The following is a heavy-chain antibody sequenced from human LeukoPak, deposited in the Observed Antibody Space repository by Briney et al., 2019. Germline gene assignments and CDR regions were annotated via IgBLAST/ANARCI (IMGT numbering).Heavy chain of an antibody. V-gene: IGHV3-23*01. CDR3: AKGGYSGYRPLTFFDS. J-gene: IGHJ4*02. Sequence: GGSLRLSCAASGFTFSSYAMSWVRQAPGKGLEWVSGISANGRITYYGDSLKGRFNISKDNSKTTVYLQMHSLRVEDTAIYYCAKGGYSGYRPLTFFDSWGQGTLVSVSS. D-gene: IGHD5-12*01. CDR1: GFTFSSYA. CDR2: ISANGRIT.